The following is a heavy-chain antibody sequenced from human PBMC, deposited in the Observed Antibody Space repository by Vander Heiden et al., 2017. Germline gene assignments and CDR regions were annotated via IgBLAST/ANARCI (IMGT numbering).Heavy chain of an antibody. J-gene: IGHJ4*02. CDR1: GFTLCSYS. V-gene: IGHV3-21*01. CDR3: ARGFLDCTRGSCYTQFDY. D-gene: IGHD2-15*01. Sequence: EVQLVESRGGLVKPAWSLRLSCVASGFTLCSYSRNWVRQAPGKGLEWVSSISTSNSYIYNADSVKGRFTISRDNAKNSLYLQMNSLRAEDTAVYYCARGFLDCTRGSCYTQFDYWGQGTLVTVSS. CDR2: ISTSNSYI.